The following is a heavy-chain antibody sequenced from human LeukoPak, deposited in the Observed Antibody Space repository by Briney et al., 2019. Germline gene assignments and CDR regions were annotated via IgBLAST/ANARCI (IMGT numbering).Heavy chain of an antibody. V-gene: IGHV4-34*01. CDR2: INHSGST. CDR3: ARTNLWFGELYRWFDP. D-gene: IGHD3-10*01. J-gene: IGHJ5*02. Sequence: SETLSLTCAVYGGSFSGYYWSWIRQPPGKGLEWIGEINHSGSTNYNPSLKSRVTISVDTSKNQFSLRLSSVTAADTAVYYCARTNLWFGELYRWFDPWGQGTLVTVSS. CDR1: GGSFSGYY.